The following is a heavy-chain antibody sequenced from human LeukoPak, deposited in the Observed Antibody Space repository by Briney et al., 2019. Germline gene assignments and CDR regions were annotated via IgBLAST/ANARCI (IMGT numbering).Heavy chain of an antibody. D-gene: IGHD3-10*01. Sequence: GGSLRLSRAASLVNSNDYAMSSVPPALGKGLECVSVIFASGVSKYLADSVKDRFTLSTGRSKNMLCQQMNSLRAENTAVYYCAKGGNITRIRGLVITGLDYWGQGTLVTVSS. CDR1: LVNSNDYA. J-gene: IGHJ4*02. CDR2: IFASGVSK. CDR3: AKGGNITRIRGLVITGLDY. V-gene: IGHV3-23*01.